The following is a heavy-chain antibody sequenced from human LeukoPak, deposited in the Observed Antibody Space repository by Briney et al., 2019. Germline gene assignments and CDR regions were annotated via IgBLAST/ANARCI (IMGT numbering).Heavy chain of an antibody. J-gene: IGHJ6*02. CDR3: ARDRELGNYYGMDV. D-gene: IGHD1-26*01. Sequence: GGSLRLPCAASGFTFNSYSMHWVRQAPGRGLEWVAVISYDGSNKYYADSVKGRFTISRDNSKNTLYLQMNSLRAEDTAVYYCARDRELGNYYGMDVWGQGTTVTVSS. CDR1: GFTFNSYS. CDR2: ISYDGSNK. V-gene: IGHV3-30*04.